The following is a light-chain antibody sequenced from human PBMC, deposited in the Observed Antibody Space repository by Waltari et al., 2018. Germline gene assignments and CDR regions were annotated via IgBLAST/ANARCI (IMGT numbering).Light chain of an antibody. Sequence: QSALTQPASVSGSPVQSIPISCTRSNSDVGHYNLVSWYQQHPAKAPKLLLYEVNQRPSGVSSRFSGSKAVITASLTISGLQAEDGADCYCCSYAGLTTWLFGGGTRLTVL. CDR3: CSYAGLTTWL. V-gene: IGLV2-23*02. CDR1: NSDVGHYNL. J-gene: IGLJ2*01. CDR2: EVN.